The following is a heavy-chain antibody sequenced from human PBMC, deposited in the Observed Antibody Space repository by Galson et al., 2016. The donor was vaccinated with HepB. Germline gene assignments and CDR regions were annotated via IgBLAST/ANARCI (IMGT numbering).Heavy chain of an antibody. V-gene: IGHV1-2*02. CDR1: GYTFTDYN. J-gene: IGHJ4*02. CDR2: INPKSGDT. D-gene: IGHD2-2*01. Sequence: SVKVSCKASGYTFTDYNIHWVRRAPGRGLEWMAWINPKSGDTKSAQKFQGRVAMTSDMSISTAYLELSRLTSDDTAVYYCVRAIRTGPAAGAYWGQGTLVTVSS. CDR3: VRAIRTGPAAGAY.